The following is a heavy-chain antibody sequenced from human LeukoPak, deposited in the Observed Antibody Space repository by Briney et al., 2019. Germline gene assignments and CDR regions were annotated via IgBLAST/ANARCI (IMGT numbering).Heavy chain of an antibody. CDR3: ARALGNYYDSTVYQAY. V-gene: IGHV1-2*02. CDR1: GYTFTDYY. J-gene: IGHJ4*02. CDR2: INLKSVDT. D-gene: IGHD3-22*01. Sequence: ASMKVSCNTSGYTFTDYYIHWVRQAPGQGLEWMGWINLKSVDTNYAQKFQGRVTLTSDTSVSTAYMDLSSLASGDTAVYYCARALGNYYDSTVYQAYWGQGQLVTVPS.